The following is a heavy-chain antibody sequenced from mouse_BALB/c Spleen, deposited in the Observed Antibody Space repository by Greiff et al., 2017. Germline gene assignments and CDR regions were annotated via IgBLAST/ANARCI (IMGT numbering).Heavy chain of an antibody. CDR1: GFTFSDYY. J-gene: IGHJ4*01. V-gene: IGHV5-4*02. CDR3: ARARDYAMDY. CDR2: ISDGGSYT. Sequence: DVKLVESGGGLVKPGGSLKLSRAASGFTFSDYYMYWVRQTPEKRLEWVATISDGGSYTYYPDSVKGRFTISRDNAKNILYLQMSSLKSEDTAMYYCARARDYAMDYWGQGTSVTVSS.